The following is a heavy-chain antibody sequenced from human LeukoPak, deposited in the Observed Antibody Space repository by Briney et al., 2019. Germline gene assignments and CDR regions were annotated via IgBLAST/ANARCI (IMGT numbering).Heavy chain of an antibody. Sequence: SETLSLTCAVYGGSFSGYYWSWIRQPPGKGLEWIGEISHSGGPNYNPSLKSRVTISVDTSKNQFSLKLTSLTAADTAVYYCARERSSLSHYYYMDVWGKGTTVAVSS. D-gene: IGHD6-13*01. V-gene: IGHV4-34*01. CDR2: ISHSGGP. CDR3: ARERSSLSHYYYMDV. J-gene: IGHJ6*03. CDR1: GGSFSGYY.